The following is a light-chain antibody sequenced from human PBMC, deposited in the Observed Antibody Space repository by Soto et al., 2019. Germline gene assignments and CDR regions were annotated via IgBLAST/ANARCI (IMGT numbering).Light chain of an antibody. CDR3: QQRSNWPPWT. CDR1: QSVSSNY. Sequence: EIVLTQSPATLSLSPGERATLSCGASQSVSSNYLAEYQQKPGQAPRLLIYDASRRATGIPDRFSGSGSGTDFTLTISSLEPEDFAVYYCQQRSNWPPWTFCQGTKEDIK. V-gene: IGKV3D-20*02. CDR2: DAS. J-gene: IGKJ1*01.